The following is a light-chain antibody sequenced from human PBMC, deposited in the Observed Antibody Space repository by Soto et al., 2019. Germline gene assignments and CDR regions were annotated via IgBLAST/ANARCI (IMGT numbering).Light chain of an antibody. V-gene: IGKV3-20*01. J-gene: IGKJ1*01. Sequence: EIVLTQSPGTLSLSPGERATLSCRASQGVSSSYLTWYQQKPGQAPRLLIYGTSSRATGIPDRFSGSGSGTDFTLTISRLEPEDIAVYYCQHYGTSSWTFGQETKVEIK. CDR3: QHYGTSSWT. CDR1: QGVSSSY. CDR2: GTS.